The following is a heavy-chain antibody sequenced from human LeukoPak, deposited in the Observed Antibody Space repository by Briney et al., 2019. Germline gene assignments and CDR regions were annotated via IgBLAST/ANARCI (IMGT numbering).Heavy chain of an antibody. V-gene: IGHV4-39*07. CDR2: IYYSGST. J-gene: IGHJ6*03. CDR3: ARFPGSAEYRHYYYMDV. Sequence: SETLSLTCTVSGASISSSSYYWGWIRQPPGKGLEWIGSIYYSGSTYYSPSLKSRVTISVDTSKNQFSLKLSSVTAADTAVYYCARFPGSAEYRHYYYMDVWGKGTTVTVSS. CDR1: GASISSSSYY. D-gene: IGHD2-15*01.